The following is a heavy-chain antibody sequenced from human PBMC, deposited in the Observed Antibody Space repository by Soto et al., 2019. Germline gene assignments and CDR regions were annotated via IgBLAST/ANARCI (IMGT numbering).Heavy chain of an antibody. CDR1: EFTFSSFA. V-gene: IGHV3-23*01. CDR2: ISGSGGST. D-gene: IGHD3-22*01. CDR3: AKCAYYSGWYFDL. J-gene: IGHJ2*01. Sequence: GGSLRLSCAASEFTFSSFAMSWVRQAPGKGLEWVSAISGSGGSTDYADSVKGRFTISRDNSKNMLYLQMNSLRAEDTALYYCAKCAYYSGWYFDLWGRGTLVTVSS.